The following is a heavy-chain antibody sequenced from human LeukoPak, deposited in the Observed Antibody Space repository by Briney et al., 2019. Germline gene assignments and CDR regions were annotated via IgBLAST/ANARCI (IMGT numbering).Heavy chain of an antibody. D-gene: IGHD6-13*01. CDR3: ARETAPKRTPVAAAVDY. Sequence: PGGSLRLSCAASGFTFSSYAMHWVRQAPGKGLGWVAVISYDGSNKYYADSVEGRFTISRDNSKNTLYLQMNSLRAEDTAVYYCARETAPKRTPVAAAVDYWGQGTLVTVSS. CDR2: ISYDGSNK. CDR1: GFTFSSYA. V-gene: IGHV3-30*04. J-gene: IGHJ4*02.